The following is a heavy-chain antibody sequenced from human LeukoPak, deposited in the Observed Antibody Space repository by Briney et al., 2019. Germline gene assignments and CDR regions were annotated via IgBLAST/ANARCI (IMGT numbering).Heavy chain of an antibody. Sequence: GGSLRLSCAASGFTFSSYGMSWVRQAPGKGLEWVSAISGSGGSTYYADSVKGRFTISRDNAKNSLYLQMNSLRAEDTAVYYCARFTSSGWYRYFDYWGQGTLVTVSS. J-gene: IGHJ4*02. CDR1: GFTFSSYG. CDR2: ISGSGGST. V-gene: IGHV3-23*01. CDR3: ARFTSSGWYRYFDY. D-gene: IGHD6-19*01.